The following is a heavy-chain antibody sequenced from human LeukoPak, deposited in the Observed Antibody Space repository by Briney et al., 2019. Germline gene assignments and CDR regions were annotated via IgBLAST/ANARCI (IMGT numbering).Heavy chain of an antibody. CDR3: TRREGTWAYNWFDP. Sequence: SETLSLTCDVSGYSMSSAYYWAWFRQPPGKGLEWIGSTYHNGNTYYNPSLWSRVTVSVDTSKKQFYMRLNSVTAADTAIYYCTRREGTWAYNWFDPWGQGILVTVSS. D-gene: IGHD1-1*01. CDR1: GYSMSSAYY. J-gene: IGHJ5*02. CDR2: TYHNGNT. V-gene: IGHV4-38-2*01.